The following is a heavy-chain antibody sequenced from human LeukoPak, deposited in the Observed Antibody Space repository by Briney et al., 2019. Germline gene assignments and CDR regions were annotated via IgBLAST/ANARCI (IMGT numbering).Heavy chain of an antibody. CDR2: IIPILGIA. Sequence: SSVKVSCKASGGTFSSYAISWVRQAPGQGREWMGRIIPILGIANYAQKFQGRVTITADKPTSTAYMELSSLRSEDTAVYYCARVARIAAAPFDPWGQGTLVTVSS. CDR1: GGTFSSYA. J-gene: IGHJ5*02. D-gene: IGHD6-13*01. V-gene: IGHV1-69*04. CDR3: ARVARIAAAPFDP.